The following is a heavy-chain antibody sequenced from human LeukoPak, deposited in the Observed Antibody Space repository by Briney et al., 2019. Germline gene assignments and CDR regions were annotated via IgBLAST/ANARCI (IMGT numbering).Heavy chain of an antibody. CDR2: IRYDGSNK. CDR1: AFTFSRYG. J-gene: IGHJ4*02. CDR3: AKALYCSGGSCYSGGDY. V-gene: IGHV3-30*02. Sequence: GGSLRLSCTASAFTFSRYGMHWVRQAPGKGLEWVAFIRYDGSNKYYADFVKGRFTISRDNSKNTLHLQMNSLRAEDTAVYYCAKALYCSGGSCYSGGDYWGQGTLVTASS. D-gene: IGHD2-15*01.